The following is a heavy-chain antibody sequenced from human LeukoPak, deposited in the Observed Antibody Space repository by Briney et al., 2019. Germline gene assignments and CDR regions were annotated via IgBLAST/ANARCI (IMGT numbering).Heavy chain of an antibody. CDR1: GGSISSYY. J-gene: IGHJ5*02. D-gene: IGHD6-19*01. Sequence: SETLSLTCSVSGGSISSYYWCWIRQPAGKGLEWIGRIFAGSGDTTYNASLKSRVTMSVDTSNNQFSLNLRSVTAADTSVYYCARDRGAVAGDNWFDPWGQGTLVTVSS. CDR2: IFAGSGDT. V-gene: IGHV4-4*07. CDR3: ARDRGAVAGDNWFDP.